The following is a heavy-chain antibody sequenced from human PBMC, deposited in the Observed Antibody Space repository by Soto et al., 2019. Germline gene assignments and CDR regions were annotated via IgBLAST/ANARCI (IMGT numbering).Heavy chain of an antibody. J-gene: IGHJ4*02. V-gene: IGHV1-69*06. D-gene: IGHD6-13*01. CDR3: ARAGQGGRQQLVPFDY. Sequence: QVQLVQSGAEVKKPGSSVTVSCKASGGTFSSYAISWVRQAPGQGLEWMGGIIPIFGTANYAQKFQGRVTITADKSTSTAYMELSSLRSEDTAVYYCARAGQGGRQQLVPFDYWGQGTLVTVSS. CDR2: IIPIFGTA. CDR1: GGTFSSYA.